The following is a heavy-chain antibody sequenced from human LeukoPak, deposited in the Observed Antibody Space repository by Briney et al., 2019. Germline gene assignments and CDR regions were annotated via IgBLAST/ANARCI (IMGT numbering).Heavy chain of an antibody. V-gene: IGHV3-33*01. CDR1: GLTFRSHG. CDR2: IWYDGSKK. J-gene: IGHJ6*02. Sequence: PGGSLRLSCAASGLTFRSHGMQWVRHAPGKGMEWVVVIWYDGSKKYYADSVKGRFTISRDNSKNTLDLQMSSLRAEDTAEYYCARSNTVISNYYYGMDVWGQGTTVTVSS. CDR3: ARSNTVISNYYYGMDV. D-gene: IGHD2/OR15-2a*01.